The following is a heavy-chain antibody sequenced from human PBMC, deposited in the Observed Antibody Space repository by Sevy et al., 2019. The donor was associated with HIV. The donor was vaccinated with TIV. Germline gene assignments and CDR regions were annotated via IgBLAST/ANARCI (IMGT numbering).Heavy chain of an antibody. J-gene: IGHJ5*02. V-gene: IGHV3-74*01. CDR2: INSDGTTP. Sequence: GGSLRLSCAASGFTFSSYWMHWVRQAPGKGLVWVSRINSDGTTPFNADSVQGRFTISRDNAKKTLYLQMNSLRAEDTAVYYLASLGGLHNWFDPWGQGTLVTV. CDR3: ASLGGLHNWFDP. CDR1: GFTFSSYW. D-gene: IGHD2-21*01.